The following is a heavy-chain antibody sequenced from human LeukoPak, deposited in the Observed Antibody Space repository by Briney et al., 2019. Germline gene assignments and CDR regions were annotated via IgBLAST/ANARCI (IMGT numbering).Heavy chain of an antibody. CDR1: GFPFSVSW. CDR3: AKDWFATSDY. J-gene: IGHJ4*02. V-gene: IGHV3-74*01. CDR2: ITTDETT. Sequence: GGSLRLSCAASGFPFSVSWMHWFRQVPGKGLMWVLRITTDETTTYADSARGRFSISRDNAKNTVYLQMNSLRVVDTAVYYCAKDWFATSDYWGQGILVTVSS. D-gene: IGHD3-10*01.